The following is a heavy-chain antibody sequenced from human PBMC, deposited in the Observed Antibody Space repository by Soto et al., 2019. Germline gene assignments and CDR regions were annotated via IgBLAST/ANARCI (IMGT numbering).Heavy chain of an antibody. V-gene: IGHV4-30-2*06. J-gene: IGHJ6*02. CDR2: TYQSGSA. Sequence: PXETLSLPCTVSGGSITSGCYSWTWIRQSPGKVLEWIGYTYQSGSAYYNPSLKSRVTISVDRSKNQLSLNLTSVTAADTAVYYCARDYYGMDVWGQGTTVTVSS. CDR1: GGSITSGCYS. CDR3: ARDYYGMDV.